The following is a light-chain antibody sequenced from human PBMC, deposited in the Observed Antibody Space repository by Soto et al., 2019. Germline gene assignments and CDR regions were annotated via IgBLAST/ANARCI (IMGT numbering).Light chain of an antibody. V-gene: IGLV2-14*03. J-gene: IGLJ1*01. CDR3: NSYTTSNTFV. CDR1: SGDIGAHNF. CDR2: EVI. Sequence: QSALTQHASVSGSPGQAITVSCSGTSGDIGAHNFVSWYQQHPGKAPKLIIYEVINRPSGVSDRFSGSKSGNTASLTISGLQSEDEADYYCNSYTTSNTFVFGSGTKATVL.